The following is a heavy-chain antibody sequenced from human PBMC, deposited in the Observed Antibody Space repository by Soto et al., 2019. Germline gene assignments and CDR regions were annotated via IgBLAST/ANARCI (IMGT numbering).Heavy chain of an antibody. V-gene: IGHV3-33*01. Sequence: GGSLRLSCAASGFTFSSYGMHWVRQAPGKGLEWVAVIWYDGSNKYYADSVKGRFTISRDNSKNTLYLQMNSLRAEDTAVYYCARDDYRSFGGVIDPSDYWGPVTLVTVSS. CDR3: ARDDYRSFGGVIDPSDY. CDR1: GFTFSSYG. D-gene: IGHD3-3*01. CDR2: IWYDGSNK. J-gene: IGHJ4*02.